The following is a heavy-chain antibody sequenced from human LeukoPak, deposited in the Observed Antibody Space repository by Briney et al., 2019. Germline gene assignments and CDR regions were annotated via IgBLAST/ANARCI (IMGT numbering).Heavy chain of an antibody. V-gene: IGHV4-39*01. Sequence: SETLSLTCTVSGGSISSSRYYWGWTRQPPGKGVEWIGNIYYSGSTYYNPSLKSRVTISLDTSKNQFSLKLSSVTAADTAVYYCARRDITARLNWFDPWCQGTLVTVSS. D-gene: IGHD6-6*01. CDR3: ARRDITARLNWFDP. J-gene: IGHJ5*02. CDR1: GGSISSSRYY. CDR2: IYYSGST.